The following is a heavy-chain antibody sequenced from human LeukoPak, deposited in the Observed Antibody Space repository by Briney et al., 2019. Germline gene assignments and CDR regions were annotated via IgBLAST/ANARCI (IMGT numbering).Heavy chain of an antibody. V-gene: IGHV1-2*02. J-gene: IGHJ4*02. D-gene: IGHD3-3*01. CDR3: ARAEAQITIFGVVIISGGFDY. CDR2: INPNSGGT. CDR1: GYTFTGYY. Sequence: EASVKVSCKASGYTFTGYYMHWVRQAPGQGLEWMGWINPNSGGTNYAQKFQGRVTMTRDTSISTAYMELSRLRSDDTAVYYCARAEAQITIFGVVIISGGFDYWGQGTLVTVSS.